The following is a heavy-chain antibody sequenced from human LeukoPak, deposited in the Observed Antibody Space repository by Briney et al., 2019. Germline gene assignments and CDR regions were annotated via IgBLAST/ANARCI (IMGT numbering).Heavy chain of an antibody. Sequence: KPSETLSLTCSVSGYSISTGYYWGWIRQPPGKGLEWIGSTYHSGSTYYNPSLRSRATMSVDTSKNQFSLKLGSVTAADTAVYYCARVRVGATKWGSDYWGQGTLVTVSS. D-gene: IGHD1-26*01. CDR2: TYHSGST. J-gene: IGHJ4*02. CDR1: GYSISTGYY. V-gene: IGHV4-38-2*02. CDR3: ARVRVGATKWGSDY.